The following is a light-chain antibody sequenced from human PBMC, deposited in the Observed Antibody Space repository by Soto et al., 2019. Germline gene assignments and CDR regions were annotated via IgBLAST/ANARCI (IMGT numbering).Light chain of an antibody. CDR3: QQYHIWPPWT. Sequence: EIVLTQSPGSLSLSPGEGATLSCRASQSVSSNYLAWYQQKPGQAPRLLIYGASIRATGIPDRFSGSGSGTDFTLTISRLEPEDFAVYYCQQYHIWPPWTFGQGTK. CDR2: GAS. J-gene: IGKJ1*01. V-gene: IGKV3-20*01. CDR1: QSVSSNY.